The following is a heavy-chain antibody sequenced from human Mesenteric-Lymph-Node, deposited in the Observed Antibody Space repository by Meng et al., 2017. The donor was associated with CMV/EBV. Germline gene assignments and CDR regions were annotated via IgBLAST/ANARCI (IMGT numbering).Heavy chain of an antibody. Sequence: LSLTCTVSGGSISSYYWSWIRQPPGKGLEWIGYIYYSGSTKYNPSLKSRVTISVDRSKNQFSLKLSSVTAADTAVYYCARHSTWYFDLRGRGTLVTVSS. V-gene: IGHV4-59*08. CDR1: GGSISSYY. CDR3: ARHSTWYFDL. CDR2: IYYSGST. J-gene: IGHJ2*01.